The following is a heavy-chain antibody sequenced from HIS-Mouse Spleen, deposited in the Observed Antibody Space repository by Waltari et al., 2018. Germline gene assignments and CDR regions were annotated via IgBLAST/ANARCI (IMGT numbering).Heavy chain of an antibody. J-gene: IGHJ3*02. CDR1: GGSISSGGYS. CDR3: ARSSGGSGSYFAFDI. V-gene: IGHV4-30-2*01. D-gene: IGHD1-26*01. CDR2: IYHSGST. Sequence: QLQLQESGSGLVKPSQTLSLTCAVSGGSISSGGYSWSWIRQPPGKGLEWIGYIYHSGSTYYNPSLKSRVTISVDRSKNQFSLKLSSVTAADTAVYYCARSSGGSGSYFAFDIWGQGTMVTVSS.